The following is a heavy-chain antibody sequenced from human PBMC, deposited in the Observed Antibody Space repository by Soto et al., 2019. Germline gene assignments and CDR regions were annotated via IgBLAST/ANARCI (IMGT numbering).Heavy chain of an antibody. J-gene: IGHJ3*02. D-gene: IGHD6-13*01. V-gene: IGHV6-1*01. CDR2: TYYRSKWYN. CDR1: GDSVSSNSAA. CDR3: ARDLGPISSSSCDAFAI. Sequence: SQTLSLTCAISGDSVSSNSAAWNWIRQSPSRGLEWLGRTYYRSKWYNDYAVSVKSRITINPDTSKNQFSLQLNSVTPEDTAVYYCARDLGPISSSSCDAFAIWGQGTMVTVSS.